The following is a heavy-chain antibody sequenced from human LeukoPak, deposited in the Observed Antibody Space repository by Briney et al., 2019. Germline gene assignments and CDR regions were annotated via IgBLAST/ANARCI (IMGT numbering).Heavy chain of an antibody. D-gene: IGHD6-19*01. CDR2: ADYTGST. V-gene: IGHV4-59*11. CDR1: GASITTHY. Sequence: SETLSLTCTVSGASITTHYWSWIRQSPGEGLEWIGYADYTGSTKYNPSLKSRVAMSLDTSNNQFSLKLGSVTAADTAVYYCAGGYSSDWYFNCWGQGTLVTVSS. J-gene: IGHJ4*02. CDR3: AGGYSSDWYFNC.